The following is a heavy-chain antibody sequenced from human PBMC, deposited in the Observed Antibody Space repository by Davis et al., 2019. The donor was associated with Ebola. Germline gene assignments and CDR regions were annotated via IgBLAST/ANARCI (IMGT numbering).Heavy chain of an antibody. CDR3: ARREAASIDY. D-gene: IGHD6-25*01. J-gene: IGHJ4*02. Sequence: GESLKISCAASGFTFSSTLMHWVRQDLGKGLEWVSAIDYDGSSRDYADSVKGRFTISRDNAKNMLYLQMNSLRVEDTAIYYCARREAASIDYWGQGTLVTVSS. CDR2: IDYDGSSR. CDR1: GFTFSSTL. V-gene: IGHV3-74*01.